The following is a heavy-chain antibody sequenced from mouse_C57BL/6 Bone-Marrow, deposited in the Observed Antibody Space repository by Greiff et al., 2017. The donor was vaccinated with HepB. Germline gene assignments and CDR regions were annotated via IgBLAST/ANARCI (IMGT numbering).Heavy chain of an antibody. CDR1: GYTFTDYA. D-gene: IGHD2-4*01. CDR2: ISPYYGDA. J-gene: IGHJ3*01. CDR3: ARYDYDAY. V-gene: IGHV1-67*01. Sequence: VQLQQSGPELVRPGVSVKISCKGSGYTFTDYAMHWVKQSHAKSLEWIGVISPYYGDASYNQKFKDKPTMTVDKSSSTAYMELARLTSEDSAVYYCARYDYDAYWGQGTLVTVSA.